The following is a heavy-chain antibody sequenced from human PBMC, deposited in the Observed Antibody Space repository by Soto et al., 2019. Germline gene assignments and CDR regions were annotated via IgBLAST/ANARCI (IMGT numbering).Heavy chain of an antibody. J-gene: IGHJ4*02. Sequence: ASVKVSCKTSGYTFTSYGVSWVRQAPGQGLEWLAWISAWNADTNYAQKIQGRVTVTTDTSTSTAYMELRSLRSDDTAVYYCARALYYHDNSANYYFDYWGQGTLVTVSS. D-gene: IGHD3-22*01. CDR3: ARALYYHDNSANYYFDY. CDR1: GYTFTSYG. CDR2: ISAWNADT. V-gene: IGHV1-18*01.